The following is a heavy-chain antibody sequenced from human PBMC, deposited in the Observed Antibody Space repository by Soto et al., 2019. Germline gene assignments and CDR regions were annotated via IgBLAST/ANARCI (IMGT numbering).Heavy chain of an antibody. J-gene: IGHJ4*02. CDR3: ARVTYYYDSSGYYFDY. D-gene: IGHD3-22*01. CDR2: INPSGGST. V-gene: IGHV1-46*01. CDR1: GYTFISYY. Sequence: ASVKVSCKASGYTFISYYMHWVRQAPGQGLEWMGIINPSGGSTSYAQKFQGRVTMTRDTSTSTVYMELSSLRSEDTAVYYCARVTYYYDSSGYYFDYWGQGTLVTVSS.